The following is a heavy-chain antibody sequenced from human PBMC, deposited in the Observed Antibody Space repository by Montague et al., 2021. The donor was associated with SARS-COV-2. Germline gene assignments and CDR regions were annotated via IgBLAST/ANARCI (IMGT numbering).Heavy chain of an antibody. CDR2: ISGSGGST. CDR1: GFTFSSYA. Sequence: SLRLSCAASGFTFSSYAMSWVRQAPGKGLEWVSAISGSGGSTYYADSVKGRFTISRDNSKNTLYLQMNSLRAKDTAVYYCAKDKIAYYYGSGSRATWFDPWGQGTLVTVSS. J-gene: IGHJ5*02. D-gene: IGHD3-10*01. V-gene: IGHV3-23*01. CDR3: AKDKIAYYYGSGSRATWFDP.